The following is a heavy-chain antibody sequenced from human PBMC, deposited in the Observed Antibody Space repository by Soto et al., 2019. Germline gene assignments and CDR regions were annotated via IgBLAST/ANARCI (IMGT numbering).Heavy chain of an antibody. CDR3: ARVYGYNGYDVFDY. CDR1: GGSISRGDYY. J-gene: IGHJ4*02. D-gene: IGHD5-12*01. V-gene: IGHV4-30-4*01. CDR2: IYHSGTT. Sequence: QVQLQESGPGLVKPSQTLSLTCTVSGGSISRGDYYWSWISQSPGKGLEWIGYIYHSGTTHYNPSLKSRISMSVDTSKNQFSLKVTFVTAADTAVYYCARVYGYNGYDVFDYWGQGTLVTVSS.